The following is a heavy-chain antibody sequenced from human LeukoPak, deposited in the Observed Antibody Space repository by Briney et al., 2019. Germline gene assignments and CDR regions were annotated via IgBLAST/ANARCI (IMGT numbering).Heavy chain of an antibody. V-gene: IGHV4-4*02. J-gene: IGHJ5*02. Sequence: PSETLSLTCAVSGGSISSSNWWSWVRQPPGKGLEWIGEIYHSGSTNYNPSLKSRVTISVDKSKNQFSLKLSSVTAADTAVYYCARVVVVVAATKTRWFDPWGQGTLVTVSS. CDR3: ARVVVVVAATKTRWFDP. CDR2: IYHSGST. D-gene: IGHD2-15*01. CDR1: GGSISSSNW.